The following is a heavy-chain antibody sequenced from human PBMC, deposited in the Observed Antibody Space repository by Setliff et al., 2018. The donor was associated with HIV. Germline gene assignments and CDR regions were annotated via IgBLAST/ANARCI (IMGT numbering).Heavy chain of an antibody. Sequence: PGGSLRLSCAASGFTISSNYMSWVRQAPGKGLEWVANINQDGSAKDYVDSVKGRFTISRDNAKNSLYLQMNSLRAEYTAVYYCAKQYSMYYYYYMDVWGKGTTVTVSS. CDR3: AKQYSMYYYYYMDV. CDR2: INQDGSAK. J-gene: IGHJ6*03. V-gene: IGHV3-7*01. CDR1: GFTISSNY. D-gene: IGHD6-6*01.